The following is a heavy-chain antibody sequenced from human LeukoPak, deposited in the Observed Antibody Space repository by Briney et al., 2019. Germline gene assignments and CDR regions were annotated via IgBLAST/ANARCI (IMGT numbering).Heavy chain of an antibody. V-gene: IGHV3-21*01. CDR2: ISSSSSYI. Sequence: GGSLRLSCAASGFTFSSYSMNWVRQAPGKGLEWVSSISSSSSYIYYADSVKGRFTISRDNAKNSLYLQMNSLRAEDTAVYYCASPRQGVVTADWGQGTLVTVSS. J-gene: IGHJ4*02. D-gene: IGHD2-21*02. CDR3: ASPRQGVVTAD. CDR1: GFTFSSYS.